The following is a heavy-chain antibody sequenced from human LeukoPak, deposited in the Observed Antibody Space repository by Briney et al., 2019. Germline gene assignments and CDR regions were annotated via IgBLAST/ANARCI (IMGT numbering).Heavy chain of an antibody. Sequence: GGSLRLSCVASGFTFSWYSMNWVRQAPGKGLEWLSYIGTSNSPIYYADSVKGRFTVSRDNAKNSLYLQMNSLGDEDTAVYYCARDDGSGWNIDYWGQGTLVTVSS. CDR1: GFTFSWYS. J-gene: IGHJ4*02. V-gene: IGHV3-48*02. D-gene: IGHD6-19*01. CDR3: ARDDGSGWNIDY. CDR2: IGTSNSPI.